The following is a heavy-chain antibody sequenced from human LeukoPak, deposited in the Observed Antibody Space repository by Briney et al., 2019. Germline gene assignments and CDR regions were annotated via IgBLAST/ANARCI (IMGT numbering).Heavy chain of an antibody. CDR3: ARVLMVRGVIP. V-gene: IGHV3-23*01. CDR1: GFTFSSYA. J-gene: IGHJ5*02. Sequence: GGSLRLSCAASGFTFSSYAMSWVRQAPGKGLEWVSAISGSGGSTYYADSAKGRFTISRDNSKNTLYLQMNSLRAEDTAVYYCARVLMVRGVIPWGQGTLVTVSS. CDR2: ISGSGGST. D-gene: IGHD3-10*01.